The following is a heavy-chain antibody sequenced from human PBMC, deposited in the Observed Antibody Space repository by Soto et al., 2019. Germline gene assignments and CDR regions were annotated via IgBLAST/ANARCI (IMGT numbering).Heavy chain of an antibody. Sequence: GGSLRLSCAASGFTFSSYGMHWVRQAPGKGLEWVAVISYDGSNKYYADSVKGRFTISRDNSKNTLYLQMNSLRAEDTAVYYCAKRSHYYDSSGPLWFDPWGQGTLVTVSS. V-gene: IGHV3-30*18. CDR2: ISYDGSNK. CDR1: GFTFSSYG. CDR3: AKRSHYYDSSGPLWFDP. D-gene: IGHD3-22*01. J-gene: IGHJ5*02.